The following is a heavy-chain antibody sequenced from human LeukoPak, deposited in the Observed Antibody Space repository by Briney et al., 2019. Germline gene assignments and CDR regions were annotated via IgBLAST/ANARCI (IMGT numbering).Heavy chain of an antibody. CDR1: GITFSSYA. CDR3: AKDRSARWGSFYTAFDY. J-gene: IGHJ4*02. V-gene: IGHV3-23*01. CDR2: ISGSGGST. D-gene: IGHD3-10*01. Sequence: GGSLRLSCAASGITFSSYAMNWVRQAPGKGLEWVAGISGSGGSTYYADSVKGRFTISRDNSKNTLYLQMNSLRAEDTAVYYCAKDRSARWGSFYTAFDYWGQGTLVTVSS.